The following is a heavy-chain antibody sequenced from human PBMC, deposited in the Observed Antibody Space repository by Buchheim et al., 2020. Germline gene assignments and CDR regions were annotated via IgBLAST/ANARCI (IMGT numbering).Heavy chain of an antibody. V-gene: IGHV3-23*01. CDR1: GFDFSNSA. J-gene: IGHJ4*02. Sequence: EVQMLESGGGLVQPGGSLRLSCAVSGFDFSNSAMSWVRQAPGKGLEYVSGISISGHMTYYSASVKGRFTISRDNFKNTVYLQMNSLRAEDTAVYYCAKEEVPNDYWGQGTL. CDR3: AKEEVPNDY. CDR2: ISISGHMT.